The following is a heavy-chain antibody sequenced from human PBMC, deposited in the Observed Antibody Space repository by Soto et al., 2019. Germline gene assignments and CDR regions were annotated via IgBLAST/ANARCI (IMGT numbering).Heavy chain of an antibody. CDR2: IKSKTDGGTS. CDR3: ATGSSLGAPR. J-gene: IGHJ4*02. Sequence: EVQLVESGGGLVKPGGSLRLSCAASGFTVGHVWISWVRQAPGKGLEWVGRIKSKTDGGTSDYAAPVKGRFTISRDDSKTTLYLHMNSLKAEDTAVYYCATGSSLGAPRWGQGTLVTVSS. D-gene: IGHD3-16*01. V-gene: IGHV3-15*01. CDR1: GFTVGHVW.